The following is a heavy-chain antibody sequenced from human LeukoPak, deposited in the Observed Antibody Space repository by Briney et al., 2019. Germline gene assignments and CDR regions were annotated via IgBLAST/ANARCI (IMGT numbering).Heavy chain of an antibody. CDR1: GGTFSSYA. V-gene: IGHV1-69*13. D-gene: IGHD6-19*01. CDR2: IIPIFGTA. CDR3: AREEQWLTDYGMDV. Sequence: SVTVSYQASGGTFSSYAISWVRQAPGQGLEWMGGIIPIFGTANYAQKFQGRVTITADESTSTAYMELSSLRSEDPAVYYCAREEQWLTDYGMDVWGQGTTVTVSS. J-gene: IGHJ6*02.